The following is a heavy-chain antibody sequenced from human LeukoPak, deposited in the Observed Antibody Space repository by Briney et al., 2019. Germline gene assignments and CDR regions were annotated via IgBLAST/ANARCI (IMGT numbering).Heavy chain of an antibody. CDR3: ARDLGYCSSTSCYHWFDP. Sequence: GGSLRLSCAASGFTFSSYSMNWVRQAPGKGLEWVSSISSSSSYIYYADSVKGRFTISRDNAKNSLYLQMNSLRAEDTAVYYCARDLGYCSSTSCYHWFDPWGQGTLVTVSS. V-gene: IGHV3-21*01. J-gene: IGHJ5*02. CDR1: GFTFSSYS. D-gene: IGHD2-2*01. CDR2: ISSSSSYI.